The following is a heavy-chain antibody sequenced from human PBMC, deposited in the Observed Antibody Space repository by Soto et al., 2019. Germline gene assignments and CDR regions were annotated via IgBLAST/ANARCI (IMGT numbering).Heavy chain of an antibody. D-gene: IGHD2-2*01. J-gene: IGHJ6*02. V-gene: IGHV1-46*01. CDR2: INPSGGGT. CDR3: ARGYCSTNSCSKDYCLDV. Sequence: SRASGYTLTTYHMHWVRQAPGQGLEWMGIINPSGGGTSYVEKFHGRVTMTSDTSKSTVYMELSSLVYEDTAVYYCARGYCSTNSCSKDYCLDVWGQGTMVSVSS. CDR1: GYTLTTYH.